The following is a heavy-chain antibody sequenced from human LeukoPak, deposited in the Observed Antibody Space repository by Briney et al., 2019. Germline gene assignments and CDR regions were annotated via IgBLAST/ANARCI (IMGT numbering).Heavy chain of an antibody. CDR1: GFPFTGYY. CDR3: ARGLQMDV. V-gene: IGHV1-2*02. CDR2: LNPHSGGP. Sequence: ASVKVSCKTSGFPFTGYYIHWVRQAPGQGLEWMGWLNPHSGGPTYAQKFQGRVTITRNTSISTAYMELSSLRSEDTAVYYCARGLQMDVWGKGTTVTVSS. J-gene: IGHJ6*04.